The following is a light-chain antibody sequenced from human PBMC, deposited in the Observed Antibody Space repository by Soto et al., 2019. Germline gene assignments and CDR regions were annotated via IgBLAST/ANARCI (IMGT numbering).Light chain of an antibody. Sequence: EIVMTQSPATLSVSPGERATVCCRASQSVSTYLAWYQQKPGQAPRLFIYDASNRATGIPARFSGSGSGTDFTLTISSLEPEDFAVYYCQQRSKWPITFGQGTRLEIK. CDR3: QQRSKWPIT. CDR1: QSVSTY. CDR2: DAS. J-gene: IGKJ5*01. V-gene: IGKV3-11*01.